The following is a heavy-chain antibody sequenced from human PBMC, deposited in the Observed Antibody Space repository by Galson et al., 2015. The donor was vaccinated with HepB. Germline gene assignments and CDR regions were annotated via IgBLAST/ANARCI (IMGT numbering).Heavy chain of an antibody. CDR3: ARALRYCRRMSCQQYFDY. CDR1: GFNFSENY. J-gene: IGHJ4*02. CDR2: IYRGGST. D-gene: IGHD2-15*01. V-gene: IGHV3-53*01. Sequence: SLRLSCAASGFNFSENYMSWVRQAPGKGLEWVSIIYRGGSTYYADSVKGRLIISRDNSKNTLYLQMNSLRAEDTAVYYCARALRYCRRMSCQQYFDYWGQGTLVTVSS.